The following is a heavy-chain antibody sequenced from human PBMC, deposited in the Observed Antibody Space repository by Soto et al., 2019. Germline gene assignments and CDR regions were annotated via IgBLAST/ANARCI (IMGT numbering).Heavy chain of an antibody. Sequence: EVQLVETGGGLIQPGGSLRLSCAASGFTVSSNYMSWVRQAPGKGLEWVSLIYIGGSTYYADSVKGRFTISRDNSKNTVYLQMNSRRAEDTAVYYWARGAATTILERMPYDSWGQGTLVTVSS. CDR2: IYIGGST. CDR3: ARGAATTILERMPYDS. V-gene: IGHV3-53*02. J-gene: IGHJ4*02. D-gene: IGHD3-9*01. CDR1: GFTVSSNY.